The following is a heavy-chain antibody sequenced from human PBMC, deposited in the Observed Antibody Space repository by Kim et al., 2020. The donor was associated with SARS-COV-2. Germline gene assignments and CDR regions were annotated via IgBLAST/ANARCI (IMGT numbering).Heavy chain of an antibody. J-gene: IGHJ3*01. Sequence: GGSLRLSCVGSGFTFRSTAMSWVRQAPGKGLEYVSTISPTGFTTYYADSVKGRFTVSRDSRTSTLYLQMNSLRVEDTAIYYCANKLAGAGTDRDVFDVWGQGTMVTVAS. CDR1: GFTFRSTA. CDR3: ANKLAGAGTDRDVFDV. V-gene: IGHV3-23*01. CDR2: ISPTGFTT. D-gene: IGHD1-1*01.